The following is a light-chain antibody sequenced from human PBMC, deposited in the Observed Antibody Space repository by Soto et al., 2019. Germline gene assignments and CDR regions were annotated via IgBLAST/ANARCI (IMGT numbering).Light chain of an antibody. J-gene: IGLJ1*01. Sequence: QSVLTQPRSVSGSPGQSVTISCTGTSSDIGSYEYVSWYQQHPGKAPRLMIYDVSKRPSGVPDRFSGSRSGNTASLIISGLQAEDEGDYYCCSFSGTSTLYVFGTGTKVTVL. CDR1: SSDIGSYEY. V-gene: IGLV2-11*01. CDR3: CSFSGTSTLYV. CDR2: DVS.